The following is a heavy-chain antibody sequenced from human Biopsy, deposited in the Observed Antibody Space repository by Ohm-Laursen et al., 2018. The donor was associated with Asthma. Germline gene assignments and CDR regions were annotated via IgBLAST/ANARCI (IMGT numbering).Heavy chain of an antibody. V-gene: IGHV1-69*13. J-gene: IGHJ4*02. CDR3: ASGPEYVRSSGALDF. D-gene: IGHD2-2*01. Sequence: SVKVSCKASGGPLSSNSINWVRQAPGHGLEWMGRISPFFGPTNYAQKFQCRVTISADDSTSTAYMELSSLSSEDTALYYCASGPEYVRSSGALDFWGQGTLVTVSS. CDR1: GGPLSSNS. CDR2: ISPFFGPT.